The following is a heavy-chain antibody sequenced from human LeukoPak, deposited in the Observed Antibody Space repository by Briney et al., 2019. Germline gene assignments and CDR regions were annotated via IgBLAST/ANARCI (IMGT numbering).Heavy chain of an antibody. CDR2: INHSGST. CDR1: GGSFSRYY. D-gene: IGHD3-22*01. Sequence: SETLSLTCAVYGGSFSRYYWSWIRQPPGKGLEWIGEINHSGSTNYNPSLKSRVTISVDTSKNQFSLKLSSVTAADTAVYYCARARITMIVVANAFDIWGQGTMVTVSS. CDR3: ARARITMIVVANAFDI. V-gene: IGHV4-34*01. J-gene: IGHJ3*02.